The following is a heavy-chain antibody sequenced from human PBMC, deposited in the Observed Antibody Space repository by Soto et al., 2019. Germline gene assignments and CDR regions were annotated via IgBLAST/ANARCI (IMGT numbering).Heavy chain of an antibody. J-gene: IGHJ4*02. D-gene: IGHD3-22*01. Sequence: GGSLRLSCAASGFTFSSYGMHWVRQAPGKGLEWVAVISYDGSNKYYADSVKGRFTISRDNSKNTLYLQMNSLRAEDTAVYYCAKDDYYDSSGFDYWGQGTLVTVSS. CDR2: ISYDGSNK. V-gene: IGHV3-30*18. CDR1: GFTFSSYG. CDR3: AKDDYYDSSGFDY.